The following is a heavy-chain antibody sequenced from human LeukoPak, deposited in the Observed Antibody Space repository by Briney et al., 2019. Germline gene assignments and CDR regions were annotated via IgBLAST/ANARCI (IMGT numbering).Heavy chain of an antibody. CDR2: IYYSGCT. Sequence: SETLSLTCTVSGGSIISSSYYWGWIRQPPGKGLEWIGSIYYSGCTYYNPSLKSRVTISADTSKNQFSLKLSSVTAADTAVYYCARRAGGDSSGYYDYWGQGTLVTISS. CDR3: ARRAGGDSSGYYDY. J-gene: IGHJ4*02. V-gene: IGHV4-39*07. D-gene: IGHD3-22*01. CDR1: GGSIISSSYY.